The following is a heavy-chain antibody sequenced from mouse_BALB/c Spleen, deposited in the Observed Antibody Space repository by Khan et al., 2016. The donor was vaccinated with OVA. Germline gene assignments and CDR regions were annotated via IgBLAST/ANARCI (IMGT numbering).Heavy chain of an antibody. D-gene: IGHD2-2*01. CDR3: ARSLVDYYARDY. V-gene: IGHV5-9-3*01. CDR2: ISSGGHYT. J-gene: IGHJ4*01. Sequence: EVELVESGGGVVKPGGSLKLSCSASGFTFSSFAMSWVRQTPEKRLEWVATISSGGHYTFYPDSVKGRFTISRDNARNTLYLQMSSLRSEDTAMYYCARSLVDYYARDYWGQGASVTVSS. CDR1: GFTFSSFA.